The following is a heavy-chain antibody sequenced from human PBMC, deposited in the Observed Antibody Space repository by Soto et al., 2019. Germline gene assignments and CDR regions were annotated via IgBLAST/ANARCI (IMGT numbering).Heavy chain of an antibody. V-gene: IGHV1-69*12. CDR2: IIPIFGTA. Sequence: QVQLVQSGAEVKKPGSSVKVSCKASGGTFSSYAISWVRQAPGQGLEWMGGIIPIFGTANYAQKFQGRVTITADESTSTAYMELSSLRSEDTAVYYCASQKGSVVTAVSSYFDYWGQGTLVTVSS. D-gene: IGHD2-21*02. CDR3: ASQKGSVVTAVSSYFDY. CDR1: GGTFSSYA. J-gene: IGHJ4*02.